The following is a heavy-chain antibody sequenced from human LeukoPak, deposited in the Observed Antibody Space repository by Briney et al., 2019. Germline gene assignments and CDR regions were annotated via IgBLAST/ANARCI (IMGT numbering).Heavy chain of an antibody. Sequence: GGSLRLSCAASGFTLSSNYMSWVRQAPGKGLEWVSVIYSGGSTYYADSVKGRFTISRDNSKNTLYLQMNSLRAEDTAVYYCARRREPAAAFDYWGQGTLVTVSS. J-gene: IGHJ4*02. CDR1: GFTLSSNY. D-gene: IGHD2-2*01. CDR3: ARRREPAAAFDY. CDR2: IYSGGST. V-gene: IGHV3-53*01.